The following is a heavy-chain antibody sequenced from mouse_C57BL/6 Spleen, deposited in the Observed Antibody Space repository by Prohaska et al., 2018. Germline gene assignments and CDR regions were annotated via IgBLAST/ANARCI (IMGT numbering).Heavy chain of an antibody. CDR1: DSEVFPIAY. V-gene: IGHV15-2*01. D-gene: IGHD1-1*01. CDR3: ARPPYYGSSYWYFDV. J-gene: IGHJ1*03. CDR2: ILQSSGRT. Sequence: QVHLQQSGAELRSPGSSVKLSCKDFDSEVFPIAYMSWVRQKPGHGFEWIGGILQSSGRTIYGEKVEDKATLDADTLYNTAYLELNSLTSEDSAIYYCARPPYYGSSYWYFDVWGTGTTVTVYS.